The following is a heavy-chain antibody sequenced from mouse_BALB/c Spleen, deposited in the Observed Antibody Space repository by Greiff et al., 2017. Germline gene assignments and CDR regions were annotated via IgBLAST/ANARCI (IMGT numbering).Heavy chain of an antibody. J-gene: IGHJ4*01. CDR3: ARLLRGYYAMDY. Sequence: DVKLQESGPGLVKPSQSLSLTCSVTGYSITSGYYWNWIRQFPGNKLEWMGYISYDGSNNYNPSLKNRISITRDTSKNQFFLKLNSVTTEDTATYYCARLLRGYYAMDYWGQGTSVTVSS. CDR2: ISYDGSN. V-gene: IGHV3-6*02. CDR1: GYSITSGYY. D-gene: IGHD1-1*01.